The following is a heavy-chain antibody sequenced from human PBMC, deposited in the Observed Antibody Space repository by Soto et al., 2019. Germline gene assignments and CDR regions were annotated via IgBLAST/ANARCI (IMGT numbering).Heavy chain of an antibody. D-gene: IGHD1-26*01. V-gene: IGHV3-15*01. Sequence: EVQLVESGGGLVEPGGSLRLSCAASGFTFSIAWMSWVRQAPGKGLEWVGRIRSNNDGGTSAYAAPVKGRFTISRDDSNTTLFRKMTSQKPEETPVYYFTPGSTGGEHNWGQGPLATLPS. CDR2: IRSNNDGGTS. CDR3: TPGSTGGEHN. CDR1: GFTFSIAW. J-gene: IGHJ4*02.